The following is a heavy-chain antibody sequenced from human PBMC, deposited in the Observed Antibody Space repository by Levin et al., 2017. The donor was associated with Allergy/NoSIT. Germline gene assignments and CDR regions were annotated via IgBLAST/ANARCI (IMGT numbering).Heavy chain of an antibody. V-gene: IGHV4-39*01. CDR1: GGSIFSSLYY. CDR3: ASISINMFRALDS. Sequence: SETLSLTCTVSGGSIFSSLYYWGWIRQPPGKGLEWIGSIYYSGSTYNNPSLKSRVTISVDTSKNQFSLQLSSVTAADTAVYYCASISINMFRALDSWGQGTLVIVSS. J-gene: IGHJ5*01. CDR2: IYYSGST. D-gene: IGHD3-10*01.